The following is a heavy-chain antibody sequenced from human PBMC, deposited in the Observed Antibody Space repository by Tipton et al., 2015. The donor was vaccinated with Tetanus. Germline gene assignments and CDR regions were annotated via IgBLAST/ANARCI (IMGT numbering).Heavy chain of an antibody. CDR2: ISYDGSNK. CDR1: GFTFSSYA. CDR3: ASGELRYFDWPDLDYGMDV. J-gene: IGHJ6*02. D-gene: IGHD3-9*01. Sequence: SLRLSCAASGFTFSSYAMHWVRQAPGKGLEWVAVISYDGSNKYYADSVKGRFTISRDNSKNTLYLQMNSLRAEDTAVYYCASGELRYFDWPDLDYGMDVWGQGTTVTVSS. V-gene: IGHV3-30*04.